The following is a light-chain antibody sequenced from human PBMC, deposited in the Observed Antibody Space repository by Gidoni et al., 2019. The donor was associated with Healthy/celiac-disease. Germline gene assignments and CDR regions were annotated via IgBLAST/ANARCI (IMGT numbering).Light chain of an antibody. CDR2: EVS. CDR1: SSDVGGYNY. Sequence: QSALTQPASVSGSPGQSITISCTGTSSDVGGYNYVSWYQQHPGKAPNLIIYEVSNRPSGVSTRFSVSKSGNPASLTISGLQAEDEADYYCSSYTSISTLVFGGGTKLTVL. V-gene: IGLV2-14*01. J-gene: IGLJ2*01. CDR3: SSYTSISTLV.